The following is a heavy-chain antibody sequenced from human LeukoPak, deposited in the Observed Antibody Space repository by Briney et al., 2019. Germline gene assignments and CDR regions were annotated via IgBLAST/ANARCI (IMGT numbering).Heavy chain of an antibody. J-gene: IGHJ6*03. D-gene: IGHD6-19*01. Sequence: KTGGSLRLSCAASGFTFSKAWMSWVRQAPGKGLEWVGRIKSKTDGGTTDYAAPVKGRFTISRDDSKNTLYLQMNSLKTEDTAVYYCTTARRNAATRIAVAVYYMDVWGKGTTVTISS. CDR1: GFTFSKAW. V-gene: IGHV3-15*01. CDR2: IKSKTDGGTT. CDR3: TTARRNAATRIAVAVYYMDV.